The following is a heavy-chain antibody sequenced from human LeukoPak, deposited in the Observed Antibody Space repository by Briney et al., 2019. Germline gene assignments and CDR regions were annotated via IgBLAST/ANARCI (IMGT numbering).Heavy chain of an antibody. Sequence: PGGSLRLSCAASGFTFDDYAMHWVRQAPGKGLEWVSGISWNSGSIGYADSVKGRFTISRDNAKNSLYLQMNSLRAEDTAVYYCARGDGYYDSSGYCPWGQGTLVTVSS. V-gene: IGHV3-9*01. CDR2: ISWNSGSI. J-gene: IGHJ5*02. CDR3: ARGDGYYDSSGYCP. CDR1: GFTFDDYA. D-gene: IGHD3-22*01.